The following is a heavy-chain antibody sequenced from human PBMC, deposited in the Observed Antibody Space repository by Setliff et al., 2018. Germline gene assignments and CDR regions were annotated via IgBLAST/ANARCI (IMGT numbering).Heavy chain of an antibody. V-gene: IGHV3-20*04. J-gene: IGHJ5*02. Sequence: RPGGSLRLSCAASGFTFNNYAMAWVRQAPGKGLEWVSDISWNGGRTNYADSVKGRFTISRDNAKNFLFLQMNSLRGDDTAFYYCARDLEVAVASGHCFDPWGQGTLVTVS. CDR2: ISWNGGRT. D-gene: IGHD6-19*01. CDR1: GFTFNNYA. CDR3: ARDLEVAVASGHCFDP.